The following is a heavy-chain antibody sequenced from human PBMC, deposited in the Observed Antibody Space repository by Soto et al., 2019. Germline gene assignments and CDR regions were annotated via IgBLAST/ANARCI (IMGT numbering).Heavy chain of an antibody. D-gene: IGHD3-3*01. V-gene: IGHV3-64D*06. CDR1: GFSFSDSA. J-gene: IGHJ4*02. Sequence: GGSLRLSCSASGFSFSDSAMHWARQAPGKRLEYVSAISTHGRNTYYADSVKGRFTISRDNSKNTVHLQMSSLRAEDTAVYYCLRDIFGVVIFDSWGQGTPVTVSS. CDR3: LRDIFGVVIFDS. CDR2: ISTHGRNT.